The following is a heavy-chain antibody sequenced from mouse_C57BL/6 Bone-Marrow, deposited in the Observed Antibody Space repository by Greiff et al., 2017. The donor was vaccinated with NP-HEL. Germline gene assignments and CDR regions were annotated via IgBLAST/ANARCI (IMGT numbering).Heavy chain of an antibody. Sequence: EVQLQQSGTVLARPGASVKMSCKTSGYTFTSYWMHWVKQRPGQGLEWIGAIYPGNSDTSYNQKFKGKAKLTAVTSASTAYMELSSLTNEDSAVYYCTRGALITTVVSFDYWGQGTTLTVSS. CDR3: TRGALITTVVSFDY. CDR2: IYPGNSDT. J-gene: IGHJ2*01. CDR1: GYTFTSYW. V-gene: IGHV1-5*01. D-gene: IGHD1-1*01.